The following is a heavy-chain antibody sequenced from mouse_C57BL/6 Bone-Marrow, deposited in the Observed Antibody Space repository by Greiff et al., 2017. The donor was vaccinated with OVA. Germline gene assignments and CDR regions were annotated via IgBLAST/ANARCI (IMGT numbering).Heavy chain of an antibody. CDR1: GYTFTSYW. V-gene: IGHV1-64*01. Sequence: QVQLQQPGAELVKPGASVKLSCKASGYTFTSYWMHWGKQRPGQGLEWIGMIHPNGGSTNYNEKFESKATLTVDKSSSTAYMQIICLTSEDSAVYYCGRRKANWDYFDYWGQGTTLTVSS. CDR2: IHPNGGST. CDR3: GRRKANWDYFDY. D-gene: IGHD4-1*01. J-gene: IGHJ2*01.